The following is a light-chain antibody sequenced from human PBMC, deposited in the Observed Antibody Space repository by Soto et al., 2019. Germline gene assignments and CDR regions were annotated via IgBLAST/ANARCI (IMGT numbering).Light chain of an antibody. CDR3: QQYNSYSKV. CDR2: DAS. Sequence: DIQMTQTPSTLSASVGDRVTITCRASQSINSWLAWYQQKPGKAPKLLIYDASSLESGVPSRFSGSGFGTKFTLTISSLQPDDFATYCCQQYNSYSKVFGQGTKVEIK. CDR1: QSINSW. J-gene: IGKJ1*01. V-gene: IGKV1-5*01.